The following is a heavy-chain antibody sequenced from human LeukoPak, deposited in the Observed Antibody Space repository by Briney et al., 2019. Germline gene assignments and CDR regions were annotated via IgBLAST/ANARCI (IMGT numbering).Heavy chain of an antibody. CDR2: ISVCDSST. J-gene: IGHJ4*02. CDR3: AKGGKWDVTPFDY. V-gene: IGHV3-23*01. CDR1: GFTFTSYS. D-gene: IGHD1-26*01. Sequence: GRSLRLSCASSGFTFTSYSMNWVRQSPGKGLEWVSTISVCDSSTYYADSVRGRFTISRDNSKNTLYLQVNSLRAEDTAVYYCAKGGKWDVTPFDYWGQGTLVSVSS.